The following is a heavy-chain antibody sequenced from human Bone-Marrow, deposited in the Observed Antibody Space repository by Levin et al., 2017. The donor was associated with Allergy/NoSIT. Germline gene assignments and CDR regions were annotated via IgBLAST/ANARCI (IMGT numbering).Heavy chain of an antibody. CDR3: ARRTAGQCF. D-gene: IGHD6-19*01. J-gene: IGHJ4*02. CDR2: IYSSGGA. Sequence: GESLKISCAASGFTVNSNYMNWVRQAPGKGLQWISVIYSSGGADYADSVKGRFTISRDNSRNTLYLQMNSLRVEDTAVYCCARRTAGQCFWGQGSQVIVSS. V-gene: IGHV3-53*01. CDR1: GFTVNSNY.